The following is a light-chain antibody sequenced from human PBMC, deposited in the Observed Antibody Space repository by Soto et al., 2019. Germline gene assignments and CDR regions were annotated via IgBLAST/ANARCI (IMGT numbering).Light chain of an antibody. Sequence: QSALTQPASVSGSPGQSITMSCTGTNSDVGGYDYVSWYQQHPGKAPKLMIYDVSIRPSGVSDRFSGSKSGNTASLTISGLLTEDKDYYYCSSYTNGTTVTFAGGTK. CDR3: SSYTNGTTVT. CDR2: DVS. J-gene: IGLJ2*01. V-gene: IGLV2-14*01. CDR1: NSDVGGYDY.